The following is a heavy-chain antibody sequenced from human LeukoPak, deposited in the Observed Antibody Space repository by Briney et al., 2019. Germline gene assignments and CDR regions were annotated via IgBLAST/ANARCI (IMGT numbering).Heavy chain of an antibody. J-gene: IGHJ4*02. D-gene: IGHD5-18*01. V-gene: IGHV4-34*01. CDR2: INHSGST. Sequence: TPSEPLSLTCAVYGGSFSGYYWNWIRPPPGKGLEWIGEINHSGSTNYNPSLKSRVTISVDTSKNQFSLKLSSVTAADTAVYYCASGYSYGYNALDYWGQGTLVTVSS. CDR3: ASGYSYGYNALDY. CDR1: GGSFSGYY.